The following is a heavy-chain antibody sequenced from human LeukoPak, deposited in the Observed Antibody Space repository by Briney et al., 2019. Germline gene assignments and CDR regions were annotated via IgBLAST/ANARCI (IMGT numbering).Heavy chain of an antibody. CDR2: FSGSGGDT. Sequence: PGGSLRLSCAASGFTFSSYAMSWVRQAPGKGLEWVSAFSGSGGDTYYADSVKGRFTISRDNSKNTLYLQMNSLRAEDTAVYYCARPGNYYDSTGYYYRFDYWGQGTLVTVSS. V-gene: IGHV3-23*01. D-gene: IGHD3-22*01. CDR3: ARPGNYYDSTGYYYRFDY. CDR1: GFTFSSYA. J-gene: IGHJ4*02.